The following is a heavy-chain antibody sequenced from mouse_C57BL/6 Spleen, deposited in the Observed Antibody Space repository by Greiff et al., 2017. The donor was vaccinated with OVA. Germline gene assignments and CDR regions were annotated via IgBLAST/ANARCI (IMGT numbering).Heavy chain of an antibody. Sequence: EVKVVESGGGLVKPGGSLKLSCAASGFTFSSYAMSWVRQTPEKRLEWVATISAGGSYTYYPDNVKGRFTISRDNAKNNRYLQMSHLKSEDTAMYYCARVDSSLFDYWGQGTTLTVSS. J-gene: IGHJ2*01. V-gene: IGHV5-4*03. CDR3: ARVDSSLFDY. CDR1: GFTFSSYA. CDR2: ISAGGSYT. D-gene: IGHD1-1*01.